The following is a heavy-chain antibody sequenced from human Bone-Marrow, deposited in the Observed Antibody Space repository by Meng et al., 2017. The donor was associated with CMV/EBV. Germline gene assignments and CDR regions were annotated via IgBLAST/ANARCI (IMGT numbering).Heavy chain of an antibody. CDR1: GFTVSSNY. D-gene: IGHD1-26*01. Sequence: ESLKISCAASGFTVSSNYMSWVRQAPGKGLEWVSVIYSGGSTYYADSVKGRFTISRDNSKNTLYLQMNSLRAEDTAVYYCASLVGAKFDYWGQGTLVTVSS. V-gene: IGHV3-53*01. CDR2: IYSGGST. J-gene: IGHJ4*02. CDR3: ASLVGAKFDY.